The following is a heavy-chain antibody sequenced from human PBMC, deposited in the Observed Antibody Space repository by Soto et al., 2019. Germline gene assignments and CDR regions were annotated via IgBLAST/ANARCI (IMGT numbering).Heavy chain of an antibody. CDR2: ISYDGSNK. D-gene: IGHD6-19*01. V-gene: IGHV3-30*04. CDR3: ARDQSSGY. CDR1: GFTFSSYA. Sequence: GESLKISCAASGFTFSSYAMHWVRQAPGKGLEWVAVISYDGSNKYYADSVKGRFTISRDNSKNTLYLQMNSLRAEDTAVYYCARDQSSGYWGQGTLVTVSS. J-gene: IGHJ4*02.